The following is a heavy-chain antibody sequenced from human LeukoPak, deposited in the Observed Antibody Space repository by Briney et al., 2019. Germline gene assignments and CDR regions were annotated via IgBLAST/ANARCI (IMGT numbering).Heavy chain of an antibody. Sequence: EGSLRLSCAASGFTFSSYAMHWVRQAPGKGLEYVSAISSNGGSTYYANSVKGRFTISRDNSKNTLYLQMGSLRAEDMAVYYCARDGTPLWGYSGSRGLDYWGQGTLVTVSS. J-gene: IGHJ4*02. V-gene: IGHV3-64*01. CDR1: GFTFSSYA. D-gene: IGHD1-26*01. CDR3: ARDGTPLWGYSGSRGLDY. CDR2: ISSNGGST.